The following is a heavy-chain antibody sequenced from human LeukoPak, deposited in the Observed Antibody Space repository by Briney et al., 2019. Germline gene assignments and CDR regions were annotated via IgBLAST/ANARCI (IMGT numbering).Heavy chain of an antibody. V-gene: IGHV1-8*02. Sequence: ASVKVSCKVSGDTLTGHHIHWVRQAPGQGLEWMGWMNTNTGNTNYEQKFQGRVTMTRNTSISTAYMELSSLRSEDTAVYYCARGGGAWELLHWGQGTLVTVSS. CDR2: MNTNTGNT. D-gene: IGHD1-26*01. CDR1: GDTLTGHH. J-gene: IGHJ4*02. CDR3: ARGGGAWELLH.